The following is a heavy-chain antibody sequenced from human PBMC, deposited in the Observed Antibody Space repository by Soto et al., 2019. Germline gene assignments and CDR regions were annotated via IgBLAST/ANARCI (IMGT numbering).Heavy chain of an antibody. CDR3: ARAGDYDFWGGYSNDAFDI. Sequence: SETLSLTCTVSSGSMSGYYWNWIRQPPGKGLEWIGYIYYSGSTNYNPSLKSRVTISVDTSKNQFSLKLSSVTAADTAVYYCARAGDYDFWGGYSNDAFDIWGQGTMVTVSS. J-gene: IGHJ3*02. CDR2: IYYSGST. D-gene: IGHD3-3*01. V-gene: IGHV4-59*01. CDR1: SGSMSGYY.